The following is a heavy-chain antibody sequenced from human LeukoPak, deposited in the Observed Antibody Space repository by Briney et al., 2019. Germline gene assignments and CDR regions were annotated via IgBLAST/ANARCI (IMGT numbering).Heavy chain of an antibody. CDR3: ASLPDSSGYYPSNGYYYYGMDV. CDR1: GYTSTGYY. V-gene: IGHV1-2*02. J-gene: IGHJ6*02. Sequence: GASVKVSCKASGYTSTGYYMHWVRQAPGQGLEWMGWINPNSGGTNYAQKFQGRVTMTRDTSISTAYMELSRLRSDDTAVYYCASLPDSSGYYPSNGYYYYGMDVWGQGTTVTVSS. D-gene: IGHD3-22*01. CDR2: INPNSGGT.